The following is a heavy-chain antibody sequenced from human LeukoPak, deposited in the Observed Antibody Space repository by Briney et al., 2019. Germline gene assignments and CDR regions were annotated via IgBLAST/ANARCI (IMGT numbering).Heavy chain of an antibody. CDR1: GGSISRSTSY. J-gene: IGHJ4*02. CDR3: ATIRGGSGWYCDN. V-gene: IGHV4-39*07. CDR2: VHYSGST. D-gene: IGHD6-19*01. Sequence: PSETLSLTCTVSGGSISRSTSYWGWFRQPPGKGLEGINGVHYSGSTYDNPSLQSRFTISVDTSKNQFSLNLTSVTAADTAFYYCATIRGGSGWYCDNWGQGTLVTVSS.